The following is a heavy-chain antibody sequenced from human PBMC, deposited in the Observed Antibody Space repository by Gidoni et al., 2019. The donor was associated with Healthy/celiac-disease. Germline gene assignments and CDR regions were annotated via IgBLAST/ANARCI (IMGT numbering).Heavy chain of an antibody. CDR2: IYPGDSET. Sequence: EVQLVQSGAWVKQHGQPLTLSCKGSGYIFAIYRIGWVGQMPGKGLEWMGLIYPGDSETRYSPSFQGQVTISADKSISTAYLQWSSLKASDTAMYYCARLNWNDVVSYTAPIDYWGQGTLVTVSS. D-gene: IGHD1-20*01. CDR1: GYIFAIYR. J-gene: IGHJ4*02. CDR3: ARLNWNDVVSYTAPIDY. V-gene: IGHV5-51*01.